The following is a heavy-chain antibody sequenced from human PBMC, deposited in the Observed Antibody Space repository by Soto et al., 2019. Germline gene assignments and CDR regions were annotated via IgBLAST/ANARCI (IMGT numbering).Heavy chain of an antibody. CDR1: GFTFSSSG. Sequence: QMQLVESGGGVVQPGRSLRLSCGASGFTFSSSGMNWVRQAPGKGLEWVAVIWYDGGNKNHDYSVKGRFIISRDNSKTTLYLQMEILRAEDTDVYYCARGNYNYYSVMDVWGQGTTVTVSS. CDR2: IWYDGGNK. CDR3: ARGNYNYYSVMDV. D-gene: IGHD4-4*01. J-gene: IGHJ6*02. V-gene: IGHV3-33*01.